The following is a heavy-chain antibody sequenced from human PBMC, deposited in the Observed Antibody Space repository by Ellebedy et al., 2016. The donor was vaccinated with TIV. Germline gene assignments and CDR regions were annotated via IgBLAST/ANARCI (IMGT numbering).Heavy chain of an antibody. Sequence: PGGSLRLSCAASGFTFSSYDMHWVRQATGERLEWVSAISTAGDTHYSGSVKGRFTISRENAKNSLYLQMDSLRAGDTAVYYCARELGIAGYWYFDLWGRGTLVTVSS. CDR2: ISTAGDT. J-gene: IGHJ2*01. CDR3: ARELGIAGYWYFDL. D-gene: IGHD7-27*01. V-gene: IGHV3-13*01. CDR1: GFTFSSYD.